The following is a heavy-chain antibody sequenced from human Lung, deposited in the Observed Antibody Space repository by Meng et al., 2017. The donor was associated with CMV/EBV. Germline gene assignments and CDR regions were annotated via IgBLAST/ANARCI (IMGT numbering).Heavy chain of an antibody. Sequence: ESLNISCASSGFTFSSYAMSWVRQAPGKGLGWVSAISGSGGSTYYADSVKGRFTISRDNSKNTLYVQMNSLRAEDTAVYYCAKAGCSSTSCYGWYFDLWXRGTLVTVSS. V-gene: IGHV3-23*01. CDR2: ISGSGGST. D-gene: IGHD2-2*01. J-gene: IGHJ2*01. CDR1: GFTFSSYA. CDR3: AKAGCSSTSCYGWYFDL.